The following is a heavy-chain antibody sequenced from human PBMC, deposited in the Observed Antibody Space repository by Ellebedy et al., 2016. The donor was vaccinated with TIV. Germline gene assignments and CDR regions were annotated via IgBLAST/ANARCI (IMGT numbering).Heavy chain of an antibody. V-gene: IGHV3-30*02. CDR2: IWYDGSNK. CDR1: GFIFSNYG. D-gene: IGHD5-12*01. CDR3: AKDYSGLRGLDV. J-gene: IGHJ6*02. Sequence: GESLKISCTASGFIFSNYGMHWVRQAPGTGLEWVAFIWYDGSNKFYADSVKGRFTISRDNSKNTLYLQMNSLRAEDTAVYYCAKDYSGLRGLDVWGQGTTVTVSS.